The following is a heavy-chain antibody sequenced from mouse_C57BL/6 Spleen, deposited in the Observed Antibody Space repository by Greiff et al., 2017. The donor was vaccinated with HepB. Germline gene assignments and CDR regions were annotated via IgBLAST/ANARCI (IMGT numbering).Heavy chain of an antibody. CDR1: GFTFSSYA. Sequence: DVKLVESGGGLVKPGGSLKLSCAASGFTFSSYAMSWVRQTPEKRLEWVATISDGGSYTYYPDNVKGRFTISRDNAKNNLYLQMSHLKSEDTAMYYCARGSNYVRFAYWGQGTLVTVSA. CDR3: ARGSNYVRFAY. CDR2: ISDGGSYT. J-gene: IGHJ3*01. D-gene: IGHD2-5*01. V-gene: IGHV5-4*03.